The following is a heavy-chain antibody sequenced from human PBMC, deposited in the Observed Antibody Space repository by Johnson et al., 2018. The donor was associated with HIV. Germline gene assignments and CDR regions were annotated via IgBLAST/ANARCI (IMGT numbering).Heavy chain of an antibody. CDR2: ISGGGGST. CDR3: ARSVNAGRPFDI. J-gene: IGHJ3*02. V-gene: IGHV3-23*04. Sequence: VQLVESGGGLVQPGGSLRLSCAASGFTFSTYAMSWVRQAPGRGLEWVSAISGGGGSTYYADSVKGRFTISRDNAKNSLYLQMNSLRAEDTAVYYCARSVNAGRPFDIWGQGTLVTVSS. D-gene: IGHD2-8*01. CDR1: GFTFSTYA.